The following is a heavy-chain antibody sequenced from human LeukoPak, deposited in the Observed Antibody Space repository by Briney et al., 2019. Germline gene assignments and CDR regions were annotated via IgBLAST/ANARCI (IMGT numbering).Heavy chain of an antibody. Sequence: TGGSLRLSCAASGFTFSGSAMHWVRQAPGKGLEWVGRIRSKANSYATAYAASVKGRFTISRDDSKNTAYLQMNSLKTEDTAVYYCLRLYVYDSSGYYYGGSGYWGQGTLVTVSS. J-gene: IGHJ4*02. D-gene: IGHD3-22*01. CDR1: GFTFSGSA. CDR2: IRSKANSYAT. V-gene: IGHV3-73*01. CDR3: LRLYVYDSSGYYYGGSGY.